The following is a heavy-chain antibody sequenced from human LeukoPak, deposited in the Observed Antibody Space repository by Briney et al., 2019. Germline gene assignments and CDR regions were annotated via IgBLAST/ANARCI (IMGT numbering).Heavy chain of an antibody. D-gene: IGHD2-2*01. CDR3: AKDPYGTRYFDY. Sequence: GSLRLSCAASGFTFSSHALSWVRQAPGKGLEWVSSLSGSGYNTYYADSVKGRFTISRDNSKNTVYLQMNSLRAEDTAVYYCAKDPYGTRYFDYWGLGTLVTVSS. V-gene: IGHV3-23*01. CDR1: GFTFSSHA. CDR2: LSGSGYNT. J-gene: IGHJ4*02.